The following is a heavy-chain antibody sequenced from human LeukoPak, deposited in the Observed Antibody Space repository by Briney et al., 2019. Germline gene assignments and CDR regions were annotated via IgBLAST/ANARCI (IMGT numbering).Heavy chain of an antibody. Sequence: SETLSLTCTVSGGSISSYYWSWIRQPPGKGLEWIGYIYYSGSTNYNPSLKSRVTIPVDTSKNQFSLKLSSVTAADTAVYYCARGVYGSGSYYNRWFDPWGQGTLVTVSS. CDR3: ARGVYGSGSYYNRWFDP. J-gene: IGHJ5*02. D-gene: IGHD3-10*01. V-gene: IGHV4-59*01. CDR1: GGSISSYY. CDR2: IYYSGST.